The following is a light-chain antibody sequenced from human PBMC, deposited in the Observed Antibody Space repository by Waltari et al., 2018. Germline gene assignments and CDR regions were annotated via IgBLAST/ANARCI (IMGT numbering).Light chain of an antibody. J-gene: IGLJ1*01. CDR2: EVN. Sequence: QSALTQPPSASGSPGQSVTISCTGTFSDIGSTNFVSCYQQRPGKAPKLIIYEVNKRPSGVPDRFCGSKSGNTASLAVSGLQAEDEADYYCSSDAGSDYPYVFGTGTKVTVL. CDR3: SSDAGSDYPYV. V-gene: IGLV2-8*01. CDR1: FSDIGSTNF.